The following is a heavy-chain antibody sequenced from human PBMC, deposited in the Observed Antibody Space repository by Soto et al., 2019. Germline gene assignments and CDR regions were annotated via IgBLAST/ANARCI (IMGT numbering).Heavy chain of an antibody. CDR1: GFTFNTYA. V-gene: IGHV3-23*01. Sequence: EVQLLESGGGLVQPGGSLRLSCTASGFTFNTYAMSWVRQAPGKGLEWVSGISGSGFSTYYADSVNGRFTISRDNSKNTPHLQINSLIAEDTATYYCAKDRPDTTNWVYLDYCGQGGLVTVAS. D-gene: IGHD1-1*01. CDR2: ISGSGFST. CDR3: AKDRPDTTNWVYLDY. J-gene: IGHJ4*02.